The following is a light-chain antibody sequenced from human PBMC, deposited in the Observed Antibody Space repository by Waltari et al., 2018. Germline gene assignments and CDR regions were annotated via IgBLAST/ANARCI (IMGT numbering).Light chain of an antibody. CDR2: YTSDSDK. J-gene: IGLJ3*02. V-gene: IGLV5-45*03. CDR3: VIWHSSAWV. Sequence: QAVLTQPSSLSASPGASASLTCTLRSGINVGSYRIYWYQQKPGSPPQYLLRYTSDSDKQQGSGFPSRFSGSKDASANAGILLISGLQSEDEADYYCVIWHSSAWVFGGGTKLTVL. CDR1: SGINVGSYR.